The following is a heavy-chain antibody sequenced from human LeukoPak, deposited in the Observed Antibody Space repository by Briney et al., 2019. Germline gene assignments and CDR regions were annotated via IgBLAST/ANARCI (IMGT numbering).Heavy chain of an antibody. V-gene: IGHV3-33*01. CDR2: IWYDGTNK. CDR1: GFTFSSFG. Sequence: PGRSLRLSCAASGFTFSSFGMHWVRQAPGKGLEWVAVIWYDGTNKYYADSVKGRFTISRDNSKNTLYLQMNSLRAEDTAVYYCARERSDYYDASGYADAFDIWGQGTMVTVSS. CDR3: ARERSDYYDASGYADAFDI. J-gene: IGHJ3*02. D-gene: IGHD3-22*01.